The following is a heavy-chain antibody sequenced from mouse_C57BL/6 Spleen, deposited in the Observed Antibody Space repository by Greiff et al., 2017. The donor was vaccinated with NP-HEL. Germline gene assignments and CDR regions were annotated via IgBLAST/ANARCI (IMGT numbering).Heavy chain of an antibody. V-gene: IGHV1-64*01. CDR1: GYTFTSYW. D-gene: IGHD2-4*01. CDR2: IHPNSGST. CDR3: AREDYHYAMDY. Sequence: QVQLKESGAELVKPGASVKLSCKASGYTFTSYWMHWVKQRPGQGLEWIGMIHPNSGSTNYNEKFKSKATLTVDKSSSTAYMQLSSLTSEDSAVYYCAREDYHYAMDYWGQGTSVTVSS. J-gene: IGHJ4*01.